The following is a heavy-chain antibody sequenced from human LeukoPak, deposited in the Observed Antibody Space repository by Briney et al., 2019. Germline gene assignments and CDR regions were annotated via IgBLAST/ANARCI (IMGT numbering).Heavy chain of an antibody. CDR1: GGSISSGSYY. D-gene: IGHD2-2*01. V-gene: IGHV4-39*07. CDR2: IYHSGSP. J-gene: IGHJ1*01. CDR3: AANIVVVPAAQYFQH. Sequence: SETLSLTCTVSGGSISSGSYYWGWIRQPPRKGLEWIGSIYHSGSPYYNPSLKSRVTISVDTSKNQFSLKLSSVTAADTAVYYCAANIVVVPAAQYFQHWGQGTLVTVSS.